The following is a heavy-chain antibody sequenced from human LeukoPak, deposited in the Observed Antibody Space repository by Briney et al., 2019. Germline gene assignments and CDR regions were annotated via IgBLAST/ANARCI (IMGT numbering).Heavy chain of an antibody. CDR3: ARDTGSAAGIDY. V-gene: IGHV3-21*01. CDR2: ISSSRSYI. D-gene: IGHD6-13*01. CDR1: EFTFSSYE. Sequence: GGSLRLSCAASEFTFSSYEMNWVRQAPGKGLEWVSSISSSRSYIYYADSVKGRFTISRDNAKNSLYLQMNSLRAEDTAVYYCARDTGSAAGIDYWGQGTLVTVSS. J-gene: IGHJ4*02.